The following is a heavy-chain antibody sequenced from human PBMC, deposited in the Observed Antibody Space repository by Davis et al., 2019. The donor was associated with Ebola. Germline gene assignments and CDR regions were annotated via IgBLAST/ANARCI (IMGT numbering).Heavy chain of an antibody. CDR1: GFTFSSYG. V-gene: IGHV3-64*01. CDR2: ISSNGGST. CDR3: ARSPERVVVAATFDY. J-gene: IGHJ4*02. Sequence: GESLKISCAASGFTFSSYGMHWVHQAPGKGLEYVSAISSNGGSTYYANSVKGRFTISRDNSKNTLYLQMGSLRAEDMAVYYCARSPERVVVAATFDYWGQGTLVTVSS. D-gene: IGHD2-15*01.